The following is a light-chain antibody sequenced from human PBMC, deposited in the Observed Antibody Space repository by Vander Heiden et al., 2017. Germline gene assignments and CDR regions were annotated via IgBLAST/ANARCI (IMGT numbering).Light chain of an antibody. CDR2: AAS. V-gene: IGKV1-8*01. J-gene: IGKJ2*01. CDR3: QQFYSYPFT. Sequence: IRMFQSPSSLPASTGDRVTISCRASQDISSYLAWYQQKPGKAPKLLIYAASTLQSGVPSRFSGSGSGTDFTLTISCLQSEDFATYYCQQFYSYPFTFGPGTKLEIK. CDR1: QDISSY.